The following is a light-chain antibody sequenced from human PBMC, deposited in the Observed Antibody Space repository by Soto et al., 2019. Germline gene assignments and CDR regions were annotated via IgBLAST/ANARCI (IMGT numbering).Light chain of an antibody. Sequence: QSALTQPASVSGSPGQSITISCTGTSSDVGDFDCVSWYQQHPGKAPKLMIYEVSDRPSGVSNRFSCSKSGDTASLTISGLQAAHEADYYCSSYTLSSTHVCGGGTKLAVL. V-gene: IGLV2-14*01. J-gene: IGLJ2*01. CDR2: EVS. CDR3: SSYTLSSTHV. CDR1: SSDVGDFDC.